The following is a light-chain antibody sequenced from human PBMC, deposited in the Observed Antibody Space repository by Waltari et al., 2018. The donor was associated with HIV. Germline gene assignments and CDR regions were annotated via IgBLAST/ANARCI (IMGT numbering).Light chain of an antibody. CDR2: VNSDGSH. CDR1: SGHSIYA. Sequence: QLVLTQSPSASASRGASVKLTCTLSSGHSIYAIAWHQQQPEKGPRFLMKVNSDGSHLKGDGIPDRFSGSRSGGERYLTISSLQADDGADYFFQTWATGIQVFVGGTKLTVL. CDR3: QTWATGIQV. V-gene: IGLV4-69*01. J-gene: IGLJ3*02.